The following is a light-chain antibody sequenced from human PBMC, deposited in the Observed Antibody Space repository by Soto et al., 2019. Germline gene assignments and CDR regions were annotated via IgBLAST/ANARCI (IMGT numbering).Light chain of an antibody. CDR3: HQRQSWPRT. Sequence: EVVLTQSPGTLSLTQGERATRSCRARQSVSSTYVAWYQQKPGQALRLLIYQTSIRAAGIPARFSASGTGTDFTLTISDVQPEDFPVYYCHQRQSWPRTSGQGTK. J-gene: IGKJ1*01. CDR1: QSVSSTY. CDR2: QTS. V-gene: IGKV3D-20*02.